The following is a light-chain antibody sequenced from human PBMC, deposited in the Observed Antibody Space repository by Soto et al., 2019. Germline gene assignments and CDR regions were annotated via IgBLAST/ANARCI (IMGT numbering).Light chain of an antibody. J-gene: IGKJ4*01. Sequence: DIVMTQSPYSLAVSVGERATINCGSSRIVLFTSNDKSFVAWYQQKPGQSPKLLINWASTRESGVPDRFSGSGSGTDFTLTISSLQAEHVAVYYCQQYYSAPLTFGGGTKVDIK. V-gene: IGKV4-1*01. CDR2: WAS. CDR3: QQYYSAPLT. CDR1: RIVLFTSNDKSF.